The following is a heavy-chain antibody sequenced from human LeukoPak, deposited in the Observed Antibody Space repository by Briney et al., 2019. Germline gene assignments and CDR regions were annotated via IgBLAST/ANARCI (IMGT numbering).Heavy chain of an antibody. D-gene: IGHD3-10*02. CDR3: ARSRVFRDAFDI. V-gene: IGHV4-34*01. CDR1: GGSFSGYY. CDR2: INHSGST. Sequence: SETLTLTCAVYGGSFSGYYWSWIRQPPGKGLEWIGEINHSGSTNYNPSLKSRVTISVDTSKNQFSLKLSSVTAADTAVYYCARSRVFRDAFDIWGQGAMVTVSS. J-gene: IGHJ3*02.